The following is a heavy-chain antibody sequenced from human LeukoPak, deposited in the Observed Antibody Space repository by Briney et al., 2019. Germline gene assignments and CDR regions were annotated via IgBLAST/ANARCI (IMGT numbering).Heavy chain of an antibody. CDR1: GGSFSGYY. D-gene: IGHD1-26*01. CDR2: INHSGST. J-gene: IGHJ4*02. CDR3: ARWEKNFDY. Sequence: NPSETLSLTCAVYGGSFSGYYWSWIRQPPGKGLEWIGEINHSGSTNYNPSLKSRVTISVDTSKNQLSLKLSSVTAADTAVYYCARWEKNFDYWGQGTLVTVSS. V-gene: IGHV4-34*01.